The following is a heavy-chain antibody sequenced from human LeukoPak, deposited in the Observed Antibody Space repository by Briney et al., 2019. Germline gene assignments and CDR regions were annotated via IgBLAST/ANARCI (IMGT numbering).Heavy chain of an antibody. CDR3: ARVAMSGRSNYFDY. V-gene: IGHV3-7*01. Sequence: GGSLRLSCAASGFTFSSYWMSWVRQAPGKGLEWVANIKQDGSEKYYVDSVKGRFTISRDNAKNSLYLQMNSLRAEDTAVYYCARVAMSGRSNYFDYWGQGTLVTVSS. CDR1: GFTFSSYW. CDR2: IKQDGSEK. D-gene: IGHD3-3*01. J-gene: IGHJ4*02.